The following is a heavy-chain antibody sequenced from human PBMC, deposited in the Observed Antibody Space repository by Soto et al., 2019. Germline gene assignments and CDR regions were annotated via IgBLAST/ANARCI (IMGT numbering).Heavy chain of an antibody. J-gene: IGHJ4*02. D-gene: IGHD2-21*02. CDR3: AKADAYCGGDCYPEPYYFDY. CDR2: INPSGGST. Sequence: GASVKVSCKASGYTFTSYYMHWVRQAPGQGLEWMGIINPSGGSTSYAQKFQGRVTMTRDTSTSTVYMELSSLRSEDTAVYYCAKADAYCGGDCYPEPYYFDYWGQGTLVTVSS. V-gene: IGHV1-46*01. CDR1: GYTFTSYY.